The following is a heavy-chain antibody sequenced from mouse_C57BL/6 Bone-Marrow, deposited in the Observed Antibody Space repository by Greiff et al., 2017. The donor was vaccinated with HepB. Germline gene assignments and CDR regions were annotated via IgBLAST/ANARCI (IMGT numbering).Heavy chain of an antibody. CDR2: IDPSDSYT. CDR1: GYTFTSYW. CDR3: ASRNWEYFDY. Sequence: VKLQESGAELVKPGASVKLSCKASGYTFTSYWMQWVKQRPGQGLEWIGEIDPSDSYTNYNQKFKGKATLTVDTSSSTAYMQLSSLTSEDSAVYYCASRNWEYFDYWGQGTTLTVSS. V-gene: IGHV1-50*01. J-gene: IGHJ2*01. D-gene: IGHD4-1*01.